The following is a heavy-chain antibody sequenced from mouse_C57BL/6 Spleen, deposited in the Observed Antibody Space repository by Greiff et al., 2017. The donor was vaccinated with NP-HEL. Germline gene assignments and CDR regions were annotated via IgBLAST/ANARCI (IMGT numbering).Heavy chain of an antibody. V-gene: IGHV1-81*01. D-gene: IGHD2-4*01. CDR3: ARSWDYEAY. CDR2: IYPRSGNT. CDR1: GYTFTSYG. Sequence: QVQLKESGAELARPGASVKLSCKASGYTFTSYGISWVKQRTGQGLEWIGEIYPRSGNTYYNEKFKGKATLTADKSSSTAYMELRSLTSEDSAVYFCARSWDYEAYWGQGTLVTVSA. J-gene: IGHJ3*01.